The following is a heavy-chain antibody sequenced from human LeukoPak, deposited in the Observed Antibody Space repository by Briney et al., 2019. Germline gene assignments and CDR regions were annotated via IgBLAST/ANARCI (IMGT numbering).Heavy chain of an antibody. J-gene: IGHJ4*02. Sequence: PSETLSLTCTVSGGSISSSSYYWGWIRQPPGKGLEWIGSIYYSGSTYYNPSLKSRVTISVDTSKNQFSLKLSSVTAADTAVYYCARARLGWSSGYYSRHVYFDYWGQGTLVTVSS. CDR3: ARARLGWSSGYYSRHVYFDY. D-gene: IGHD3-22*01. CDR1: GGSISSSSYY. CDR2: IYYSGST. V-gene: IGHV4-39*01.